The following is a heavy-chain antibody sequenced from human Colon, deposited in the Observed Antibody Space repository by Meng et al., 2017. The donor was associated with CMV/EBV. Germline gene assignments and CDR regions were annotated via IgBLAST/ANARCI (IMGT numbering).Heavy chain of an antibody. CDR3: ARARFDWNDGWFDP. CDR2: INPNSGGT. J-gene: IGHJ5*02. D-gene: IGHD1-1*01. V-gene: IGHV1-2*02. Sequence: ASVKVSCKASGYTFSDYYMHWVRQAPGQGLEWMGWINPNSGGTNYAQKFQGRVTMTRDTSISTVYMELISLRSDDTAVYFCARARFDWNDGWFDPWGQGTLVTVLL. CDR1: GYTFSDYY.